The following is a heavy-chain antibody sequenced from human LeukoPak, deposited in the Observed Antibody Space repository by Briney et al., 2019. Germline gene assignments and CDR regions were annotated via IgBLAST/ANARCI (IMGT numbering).Heavy chain of an antibody. Sequence: SETLSLTCIVSGGSISSRHWSWIRQPAGKGLEWIGHIYSSGDSYYRPFLKSRVTMSVDTSTNHFSLKLTSVTAADTAVYYCARRWTGKNVFDIWGQGTMVTVSS. J-gene: IGHJ3*02. D-gene: IGHD3/OR15-3a*01. CDR3: ARRWTGKNVFDI. CDR2: IYSSGDS. V-gene: IGHV4-4*07. CDR1: GGSISSRH.